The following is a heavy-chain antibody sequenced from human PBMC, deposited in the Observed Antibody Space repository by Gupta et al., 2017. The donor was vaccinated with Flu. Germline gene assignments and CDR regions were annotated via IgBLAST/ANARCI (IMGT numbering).Heavy chain of an antibody. J-gene: IGHJ3*02. Sequence: SWVRQPPGKGLEWIAYMYNSGSTKYNPSLKSRVTISVDTSKNQFSLKVTSVTAADTAVYFCARDGSGRSFQIWGQGTMVTVSS. CDR2: MYNSGST. CDR3: ARDGSGRSFQI. V-gene: IGHV4-4*08. D-gene: IGHD6-19*01.